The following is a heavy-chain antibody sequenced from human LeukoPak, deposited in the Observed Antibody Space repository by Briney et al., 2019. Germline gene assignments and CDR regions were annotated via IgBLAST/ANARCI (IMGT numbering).Heavy chain of an antibody. Sequence: ASVKVSCKASGYTFTSYDINWVRQATGQGLEWMGWMNPNSGNTGYAQKFQGRVTITRNTSISTAYMELSSLRSEDTAMYYRAVQAVPAYRVSFGDYWGQGTLVTVSS. D-gene: IGHD2-2*01. V-gene: IGHV1-8*03. CDR2: MNPNSGNT. J-gene: IGHJ4*02. CDR1: GYTFTSYD. CDR3: AVQAVPAYRVSFGDY.